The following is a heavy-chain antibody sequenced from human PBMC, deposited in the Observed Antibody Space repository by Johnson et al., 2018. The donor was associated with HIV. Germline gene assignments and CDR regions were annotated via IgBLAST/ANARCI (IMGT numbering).Heavy chain of an antibody. V-gene: IGHV3-66*01. CDR2: IFTVGDV. CDR1: GITVSSNY. D-gene: IGHD6-6*01. J-gene: IGHJ3*02. CDR3: ARGGRKQLACDAFDI. Sequence: VQLVESGGGLAQPGGSLRLSCAASGITVSSNYMSWVRQAPGKGLEWVSVIFTVGDVYYADSMKGRFTISRDNSKNILYLQMNSLRAEDTALYYCARGGRKQLACDAFDIWGQGTMVTVSS.